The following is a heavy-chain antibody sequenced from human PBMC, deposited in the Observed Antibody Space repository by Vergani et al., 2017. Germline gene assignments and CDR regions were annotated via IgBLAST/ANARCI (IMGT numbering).Heavy chain of an antibody. CDR2: IYYSGST. CDR3: ARQARYYYDSSGDFDY. V-gene: IGHV4-39*01. CDR1: GGSISSSTYY. D-gene: IGHD3-22*01. J-gene: IGHJ4*02. Sequence: QLQLQESGPGLVKHSETLSLTCTVSGGSISSSTYYWGWIRQPPGKGLEWIGSIYYSGSTYYNPSLKSRVTISVDTSKNQFSLKLSSVTAADTAVYYCARQARYYYDSSGDFDYWGQGTLVTVSS.